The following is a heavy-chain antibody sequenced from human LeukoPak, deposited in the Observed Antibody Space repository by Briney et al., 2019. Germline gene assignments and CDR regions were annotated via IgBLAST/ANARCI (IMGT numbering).Heavy chain of an antibody. Sequence: GGTLRLSCAASGFTFSSYGMSWVRQAPGKGLEWVSAISGSGGSTYYADSVKGRFTISRDNSKNTLYLQMNSLRAEDTAVYYCAKDMVRGVSLWDVWGKGTTVTISS. V-gene: IGHV3-23*01. CDR2: ISGSGGST. CDR1: GFTFSSYG. J-gene: IGHJ6*04. D-gene: IGHD3-10*01. CDR3: AKDMVRGVSLWDV.